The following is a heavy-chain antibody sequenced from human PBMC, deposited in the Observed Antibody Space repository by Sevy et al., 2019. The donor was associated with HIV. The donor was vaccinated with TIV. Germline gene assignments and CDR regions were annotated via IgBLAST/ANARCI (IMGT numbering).Heavy chain of an antibody. CDR1: GFTFSGSA. Sequence: GGSLRLSCAASGFTFSGSAMHWVRQASGKGLEWVGRIRSKANSYATAYAASVKGRFTISRGDSKNTPYLKMNSLKTEDTAVYYCTRPDIVVVPAVREDYYYGMDVWGQGTTVTVSS. J-gene: IGHJ6*02. D-gene: IGHD2-2*01. V-gene: IGHV3-73*01. CDR3: TRPDIVVVPAVREDYYYGMDV. CDR2: IRSKANSYAT.